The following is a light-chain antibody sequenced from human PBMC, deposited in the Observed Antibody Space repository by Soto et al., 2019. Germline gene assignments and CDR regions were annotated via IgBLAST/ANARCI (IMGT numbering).Light chain of an antibody. CDR2: AAS. CDR3: QRYNDGST. J-gene: IGKJ1*01. CDR1: QGISNY. V-gene: IGKV1-27*01. Sequence: DIQMTQSPSSLSASVGDRVTITCRASQGISNYLAWYQQKPGRVPTLLISAASTLQSGVPSRFSGSGSGTDFTLTITRLQPEDVATYYCQRYNDGSTFGQGTKVEI.